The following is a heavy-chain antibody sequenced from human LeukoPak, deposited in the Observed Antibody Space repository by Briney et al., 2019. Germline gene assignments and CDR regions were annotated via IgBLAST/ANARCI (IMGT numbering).Heavy chain of an antibody. CDR1: AFTFSSYG. CDR2: ISYDGSDK. CDR3: AKDISGGDCPDY. D-gene: IGHD2-21*02. Sequence: GGSLRLSCAASAFTFSSYGMHWVRQAPGKGLEWVALISYDGSDKYYADSVKGRFTISRDNSKNTLYLQMNGLRAEDTAVYYCAKDISGGDCPDYWGQGTLVTVSS. J-gene: IGHJ4*02. V-gene: IGHV3-30*18.